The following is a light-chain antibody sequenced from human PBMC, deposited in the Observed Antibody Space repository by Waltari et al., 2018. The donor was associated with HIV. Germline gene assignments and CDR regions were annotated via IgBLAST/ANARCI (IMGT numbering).Light chain of an antibody. J-gene: IGLJ1*01. CDR1: NFGDKR. CDR3: QVWDTTTDQYV. Sequence: ALTQPPSVSVAPGRTARIAWEGNNFGDKRVHSYQQKPGQAPILVIYYDTDLPSGIPERFSGSNSGNTASLIISRVEAGDEADYYCQVWDTTTDQYVFGTGTKVTV. CDR2: YDT. V-gene: IGLV3-21*04.